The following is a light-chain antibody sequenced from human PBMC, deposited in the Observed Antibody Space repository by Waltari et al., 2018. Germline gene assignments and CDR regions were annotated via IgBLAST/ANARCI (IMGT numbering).Light chain of an antibody. J-gene: IGLJ3*02. CDR3: GTWDDSLSRPV. Sequence: QSVLTQPPSASGTPGQRVTISCSGSSANIESNSVYWYQQFPGPAPKVLMFKNKQRPSGVSDRFSASKSGASASLAISGLRSDDEADYYCGTWDDSLSRPVFGGGTKLTVL. CDR1: SANIESNS. V-gene: IGLV1-47*01. CDR2: KNK.